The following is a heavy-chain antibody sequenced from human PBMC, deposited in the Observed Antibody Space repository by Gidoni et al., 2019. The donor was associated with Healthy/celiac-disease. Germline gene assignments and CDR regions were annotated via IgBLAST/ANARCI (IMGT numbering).Heavy chain of an antibody. CDR3: ARDRWTVAAAAGAFDI. CDR2: IYYSGST. Sequence: QVQLQESGPGLVKPSETLSLTCTVSGGSIRSYYWSWIRQPPGKGLEWIGYIYYSGSTNYNPSPKSRVTISVDTSKNQFSLKLSSVTAADTAVYYCARDRWTVAAAAGAFDIWGQGTMVTVSS. J-gene: IGHJ3*02. D-gene: IGHD6-13*01. V-gene: IGHV4-59*01. CDR1: GGSIRSYY.